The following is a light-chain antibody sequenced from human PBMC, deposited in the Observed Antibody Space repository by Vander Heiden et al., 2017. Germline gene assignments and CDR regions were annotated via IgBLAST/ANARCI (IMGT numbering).Light chain of an antibody. CDR2: AAS. CDR1: QSISSY. J-gene: IGKJ3*01. V-gene: IGKV1-39*01. Sequence: DIQMTQSPSSLSASVGDRVTITCRASQSISSYLNWYQQKPGKAPKLLIYAASSLQSGVPSRFSGSGSGTDFTLTISSLQPEDFATYYCQQSDSTPHTFGPGTKVXIK. CDR3: QQSDSTPHT.